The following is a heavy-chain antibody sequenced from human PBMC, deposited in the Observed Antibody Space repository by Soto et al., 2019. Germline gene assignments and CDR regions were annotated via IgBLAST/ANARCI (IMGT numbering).Heavy chain of an antibody. J-gene: IGHJ4*02. CDR3: ARQRTSVVTQAYSDV. D-gene: IGHD2-21*02. CDR1: GDSISSRSYY. Sequence: SETLSLTCTVTGDSISSRSYYWGWIRQPPGKGLEWIGSIYYSGSTYNSPFLRSRVSMSIDTSKDQFSLKLKSVTAADTALYLCARQRTSVVTQAYSDVWGPGSLVTVSS. CDR2: IYYSGST. V-gene: IGHV4-39*01.